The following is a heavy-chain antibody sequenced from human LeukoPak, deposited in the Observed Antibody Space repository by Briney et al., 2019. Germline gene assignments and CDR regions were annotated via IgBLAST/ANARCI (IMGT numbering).Heavy chain of an antibody. D-gene: IGHD2-15*01. Sequence: SETLSLTCTVSGGSISSYHWSWIRQPPGKGLECIGFIYYSGSTNYNPSLKSRVTISVDTSKNQFSLKLSSVTAADTAVYYCAKDEGVVVAADIFDYWGQGTLVTVSS. V-gene: IGHV4-59*01. CDR3: AKDEGVVVAADIFDY. CDR2: IYYSGST. CDR1: GGSISSYH. J-gene: IGHJ4*02.